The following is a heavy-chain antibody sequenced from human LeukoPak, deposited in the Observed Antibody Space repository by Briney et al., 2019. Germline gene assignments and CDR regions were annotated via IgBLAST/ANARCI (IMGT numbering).Heavy chain of an antibody. J-gene: IGHJ4*02. D-gene: IGHD3-3*01. Sequence: GRSLRLSCAASGFTFSSYAMRWVRQAPGKGLEWVAVISYDGSNKYYADSVKGRFTISRDNSKNTLYLQMNSLRAEDTAVYYCARVGSITIFGVVMIDYYFDYWGQGTLVTVSS. CDR1: GFTFSSYA. CDR2: ISYDGSNK. CDR3: ARVGSITIFGVVMIDYYFDY. V-gene: IGHV3-30-3*01.